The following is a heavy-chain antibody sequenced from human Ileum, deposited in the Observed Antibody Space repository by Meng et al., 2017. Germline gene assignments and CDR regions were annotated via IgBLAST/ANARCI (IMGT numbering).Heavy chain of an antibody. D-gene: IGHD1-14*01. Sequence: GESLKIPCAASGFTFSSYGMHWVRQAPGKGLEWVAVIWYDGSNKYYADSVKGRFTISRDNSKNTLYLQMNSRRAEDTAVYYCARTPGRKRDYYYYGMDVWGQGTTVTVSS. CDR3: ARTPGRKRDYYYYGMDV. CDR1: GFTFSSYG. J-gene: IGHJ6*02. V-gene: IGHV3-33*01. CDR2: IWYDGSNK.